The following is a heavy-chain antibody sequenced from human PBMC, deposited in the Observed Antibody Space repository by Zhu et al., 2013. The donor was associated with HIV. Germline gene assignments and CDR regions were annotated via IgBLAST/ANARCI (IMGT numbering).Heavy chain of an antibody. Sequence: QVQLVQSGAEVKKPGASVKVSCKASGYTFTSYGISWVRQAPGQGLEWMGWISAYNGNTNYAQKLQGRVTMTTDTSTSTAYMELRSLRSDDTAVYYCARDSILAAAGGEDAFDIWGQGTMVTVSS. V-gene: IGHV1-18*01. D-gene: IGHD6-13*01. CDR2: ISAYNGNT. J-gene: IGHJ3*02. CDR1: GYTFTSYG. CDR3: ARDSILAAAGGEDAFDI.